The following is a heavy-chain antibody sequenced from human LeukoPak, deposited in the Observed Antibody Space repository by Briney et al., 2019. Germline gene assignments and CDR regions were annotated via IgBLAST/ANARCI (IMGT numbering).Heavy chain of an antibody. CDR3: ARQESIVGVIDY. CDR1: GYNFANFW. Sequence: GESLKISCYDSGYNFANFWIGWVRQMPGKGLEWMGIIYPGDSDTRYSPSFQGQVTISADKSISTAYLQWSSLKASDTAMYYCARQESIVGVIDYWGQGTLVTVSS. D-gene: IGHD1-26*01. J-gene: IGHJ4*02. CDR2: IYPGDSDT. V-gene: IGHV5-51*01.